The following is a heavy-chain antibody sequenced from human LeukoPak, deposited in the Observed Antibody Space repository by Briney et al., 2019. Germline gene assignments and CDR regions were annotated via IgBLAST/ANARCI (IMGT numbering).Heavy chain of an antibody. D-gene: IGHD2-2*01. CDR2: ISYSGST. CDR3: ARVGLSCSSTSCHYFDY. Sequence: PSETLSLTCTVSGGSIRSYYWSWIRQPPGKGLEWIGYISYSGSTNYNPSLKSRVTISVDTSKNQFSLKLSSVTAADTAVYYCARVGLSCSSTSCHYFDYWGQGTLVTVSS. CDR1: GGSIRSYY. J-gene: IGHJ4*02. V-gene: IGHV4-59*01.